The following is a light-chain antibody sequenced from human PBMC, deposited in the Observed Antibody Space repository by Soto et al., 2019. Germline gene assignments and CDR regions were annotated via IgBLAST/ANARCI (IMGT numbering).Light chain of an antibody. CDR2: RNN. CDR3: AAWDNSLSGVV. Sequence: QSVLTQPPSASGTPGQRVTISCSGSSSNIGSNYVYWFQQLPGTAPKLLIYRNNERPSGVPDRFSGSKSGTSASLASSGLRSEDEAVYYCAAWDNSLSGVVFGGGTKLTVL. V-gene: IGLV1-47*01. J-gene: IGLJ2*01. CDR1: SSNIGSNY.